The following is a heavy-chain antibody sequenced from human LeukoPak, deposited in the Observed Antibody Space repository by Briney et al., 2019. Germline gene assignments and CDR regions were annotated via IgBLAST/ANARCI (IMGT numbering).Heavy chain of an antibody. Sequence: GGSLRLSCAASGFTFSSFVMNWVRQAPGKGLEWVSSIGGSGGGTYYADSVKGRFTISRDNSKNTLYLQMNSLRGEDTAVYYCAKERGRLDCNYGMDVWGQGTTVTVSS. D-gene: IGHD3/OR15-3a*01. V-gene: IGHV3-23*01. CDR3: AKERGRLDCNYGMDV. CDR1: GFTFSSFV. J-gene: IGHJ6*02. CDR2: IGGSGGGT.